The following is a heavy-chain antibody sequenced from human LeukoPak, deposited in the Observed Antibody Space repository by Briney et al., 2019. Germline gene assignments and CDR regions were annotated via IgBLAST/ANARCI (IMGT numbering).Heavy chain of an antibody. D-gene: IGHD3-9*01. Sequence: GGSLRLSCAASGFTFSSYAMSWVRQAPGKGLEWVAFIRYDGSNKYYADSVKGRFTISRDNSKNTLYLQMNSLRAKDTAVYYCAKDMGRYFVRDAFDYWGQGTLVTVSS. CDR3: AKDMGRYFVRDAFDY. CDR1: GFTFSSYA. J-gene: IGHJ4*02. V-gene: IGHV3-30*02. CDR2: IRYDGSNK.